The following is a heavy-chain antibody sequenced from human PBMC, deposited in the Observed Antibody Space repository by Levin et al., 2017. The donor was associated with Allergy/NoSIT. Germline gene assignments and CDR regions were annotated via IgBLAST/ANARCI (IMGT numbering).Heavy chain of an antibody. CDR1: GGSITNRSYY. CDR2: IYYDGAT. J-gene: IGHJ4*02. V-gene: IGHV4-39*01. CDR3: ARRHYYDTSGFFFDY. D-gene: IGHD3-22*01. Sequence: ESLKISCTVSGGSITNRSYYWGWIRQPPGRGLEWIGNIYYDGATHYNLSLKSRITISVDTSKNHFSLRLTSVTAADTAIYYCARRHYYDTSGFFFDYWGQGTLVNVSS.